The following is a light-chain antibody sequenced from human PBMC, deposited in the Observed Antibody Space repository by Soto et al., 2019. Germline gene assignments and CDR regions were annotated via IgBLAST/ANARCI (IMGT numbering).Light chain of an antibody. Sequence: QSVLTQPPSASGSPGQSVTISCTGTSSDVGGYNYVSWYQQHPGKAPKLMIYEVSKRPSGVPDRFSGSKSGNTASLTVSGLQAEDEADYYCSSYAGSNNGVEFGGGTKVTVL. V-gene: IGLV2-8*01. CDR1: SSDVGGYNY. CDR2: EVS. J-gene: IGLJ2*01. CDR3: SSYAGSNNGVE.